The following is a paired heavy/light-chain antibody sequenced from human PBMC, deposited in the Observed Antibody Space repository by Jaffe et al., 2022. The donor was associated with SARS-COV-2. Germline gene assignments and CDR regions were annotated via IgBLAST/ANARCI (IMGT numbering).Heavy chain of an antibody. CDR3: ARDHTYHGSFDH. D-gene: IGHD3-10*01. Sequence: QVQLLESGPGLVKPSETLSLTCSVSGDSMNSGTYYWTWIRQPPGRGLEYIGYVSYTGSTNYNPSLKSRVTILVDTSKKQFSLKLSSVTAADTAVYYCARDHTYHGSFDHWGQGTLVTVSS. CDR1: GDSMNSGTYY. V-gene: IGHV4-61*01. J-gene: IGHJ4*02. CDR2: VSYTGST.
Light chain of an antibody. CDR3: QQYANWPPKT. V-gene: IGKV3-15*01. CDR1: QSLGIN. J-gene: IGKJ1*01. CDR2: DAS. Sequence: EIVMTQSPGTLSVFPGERVTLSCRASQSLGINLAWYQQKPGQAPSLLMYDASTRATGVPARFSGSGSGTEFTLTISGLQSEDFAVYYCQQYANWPPKTFGQGTRVESK.